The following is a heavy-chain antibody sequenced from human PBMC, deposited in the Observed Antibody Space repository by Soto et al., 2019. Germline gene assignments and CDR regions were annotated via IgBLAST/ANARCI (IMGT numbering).Heavy chain of an antibody. D-gene: IGHD5-12*01. CDR2: IYYTGTT. V-gene: IGHV4-59*01. CDR1: GVSISSSY. J-gene: IGHJ4*02. Sequence: SETLSLTCTVSGVSISSSYWSWIRQSPGTGLEWIGYIYYTGTTNYNPALKRRVTISLDTAKNQFSLNVNSLTTADTAVYFCARGGNRYSNTASGVGGFDFWGQGTLVTVSS. CDR3: ARGGNRYSNTASGVGGFDF.